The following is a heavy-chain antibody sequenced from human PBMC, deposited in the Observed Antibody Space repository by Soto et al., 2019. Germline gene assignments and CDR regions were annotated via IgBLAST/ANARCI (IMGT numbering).Heavy chain of an antibody. J-gene: IGHJ4*02. Sequence: PGGSLRLSCAASGFTFSSYWMHWVRQAPGKGLVWVSRINSDGSSTSYADSVKGRFTISRDNAKNTLYLQMNSLRAEDTAVYYCARGDYDFWSGYYIGRHGFDYWGQGTLVTVSS. CDR2: INSDGSST. CDR1: GFTFSSYW. V-gene: IGHV3-74*01. CDR3: ARGDYDFWSGYYIGRHGFDY. D-gene: IGHD3-3*01.